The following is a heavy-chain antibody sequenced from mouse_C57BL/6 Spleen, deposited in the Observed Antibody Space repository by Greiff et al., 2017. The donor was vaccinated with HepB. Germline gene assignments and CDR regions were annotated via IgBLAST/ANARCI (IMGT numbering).Heavy chain of an antibody. D-gene: IGHD2-1*01. CDR3: ARRNGNPAWFAY. CDR2: INPGSGGT. CDR1: GYAFTNYL. J-gene: IGHJ3*01. Sequence: QVQLQQSGAELVRPGTSVKVSCKASGYAFTNYLIEWVKQRPGQGLEWIGVINPGSGGTNYNEKFKGKATLTADKSSSTAYMQLSSLTSEDSAVYFCARRNGNPAWFAYWGQGTLVTVSA. V-gene: IGHV1-54*01.